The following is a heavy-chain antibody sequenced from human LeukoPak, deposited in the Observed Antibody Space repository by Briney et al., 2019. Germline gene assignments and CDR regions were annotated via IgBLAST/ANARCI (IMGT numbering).Heavy chain of an antibody. CDR1: GYTFTSYA. D-gene: IGHD5-18*01. CDR3: AREDLRGYSYGADY. V-gene: IGHV7-4-1*02. CDR2: INTNTGNP. J-gene: IGHJ4*02. Sequence: ASVKVSCKASGYTFTSYAMNWVRQAPGQGLEWMGWINTNTGNPTYAQGFTGRFVFSLDTSVSTAYLQISSLKAEDTAVYYCAREDLRGYSYGADYWGQGTLVTVSS.